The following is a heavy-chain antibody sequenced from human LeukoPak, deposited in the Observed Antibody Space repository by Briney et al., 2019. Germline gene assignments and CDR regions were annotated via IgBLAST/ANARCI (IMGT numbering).Heavy chain of an antibody. D-gene: IGHD4-17*01. CDR3: TRIPSDYGDYVYYYYGMDV. CDR2: IRNKAYGGTT. V-gene: IGHV3-49*03. Sequence: GGSLRLSCAASGFTFDDYAMSWFRQAPGKGLEWVGFIRNKAYGGTTEYAASVKGRFTISRDDSKSIAYLQMNSLKTEDTAVYYCTRIPSDYGDYVYYYYGMDVWGQGTTVTVSS. J-gene: IGHJ6*02. CDR1: GFTFDDYA.